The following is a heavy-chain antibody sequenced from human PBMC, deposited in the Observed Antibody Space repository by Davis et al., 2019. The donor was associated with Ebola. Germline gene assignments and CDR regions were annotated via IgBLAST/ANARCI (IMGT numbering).Heavy chain of an antibody. CDR2: ISSSSSYI. Sequence: GGSLRLSCAASGFTFSSYSMNWVRQAPGKGLEWVSSISSSSSYIYYADSVKGRFTISRDNAKNSLYLQMNSLRAEDTALYYCARVLGWNYFSDFWGQGTLVTVSS. V-gene: IGHV3-21*01. D-gene: IGHD1-7*01. CDR3: ARVLGWNYFSDF. J-gene: IGHJ4*02. CDR1: GFTFSSYS.